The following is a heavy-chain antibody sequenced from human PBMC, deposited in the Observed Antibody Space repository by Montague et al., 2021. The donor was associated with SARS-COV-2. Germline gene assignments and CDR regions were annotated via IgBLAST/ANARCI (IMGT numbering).Heavy chain of an antibody. D-gene: IGHD3-22*01. J-gene: IGHJ4*02. CDR1: GFIFGDYA. CDR3: AKDGGHSSGYYYEGGFDS. V-gene: IGHV3-9*01. CDR2: ISWNSGSI. Sequence: SLRLSCAASGFIFGDYAMHWVRQAPGKGLEWVSGISWNSGSIAYADSVKGRFAISRENAKNSLYLHMSSLRPEDTALYYCAKDGGHSSGYYYEGGFDSWGQGTPVTVSS.